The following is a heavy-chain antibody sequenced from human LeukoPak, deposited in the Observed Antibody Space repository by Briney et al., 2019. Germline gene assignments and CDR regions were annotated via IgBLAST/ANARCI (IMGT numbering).Heavy chain of an antibody. CDR3: ASRGGGCCSSTSCYAFDI. Sequence: SETLSLTCTVSGGSISSSSYYWGWIRQPPGKGLEWIGSIYYSGSTYYNPSLKSRVTISVDTSKNQFSLKLSSVTAADTAVYYCASRGGGCCSSTSCYAFDIWGQGTMVTVSS. J-gene: IGHJ3*02. CDR2: IYYSGST. CDR1: GGSISSSSYY. D-gene: IGHD2-2*01. V-gene: IGHV4-39*01.